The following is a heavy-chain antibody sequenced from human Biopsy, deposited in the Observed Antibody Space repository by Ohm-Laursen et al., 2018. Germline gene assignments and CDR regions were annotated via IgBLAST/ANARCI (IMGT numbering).Heavy chain of an antibody. CDR2: INTYNGNT. CDR1: GYTFTSYG. J-gene: IGHJ4*02. V-gene: IGHV1-18*01. CDR3: ARERGGYKRTDY. Sequence: SSVKVSCKASGYTFTSYGISWVRQAPGQGLEWMGWINTYNGNTNHAQNLQGRVTMTTDTSTSTAYMELRSLRSDDTAVYYCARERGGYKRTDYWGQGTLVTVSS. D-gene: IGHD5-24*01.